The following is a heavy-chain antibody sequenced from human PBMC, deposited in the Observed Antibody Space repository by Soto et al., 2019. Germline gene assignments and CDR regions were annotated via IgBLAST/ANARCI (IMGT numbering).Heavy chain of an antibody. CDR2: INPNSGGT. V-gene: IGHV1-2*04. CDR1: GYTFTGYY. D-gene: IGHD6-13*01. J-gene: IGHJ6*02. Sequence: ASVKVSCKASGYTFTGYYMHWVRQAPGQGLEWMGWINPNSGGTNYAQKFQGWVTMTRDTSISTDYMELSRLRSDDTAVYYCARDKLEMNSRPYGMDVWGQGTTVTVSS. CDR3: ARDKLEMNSRPYGMDV.